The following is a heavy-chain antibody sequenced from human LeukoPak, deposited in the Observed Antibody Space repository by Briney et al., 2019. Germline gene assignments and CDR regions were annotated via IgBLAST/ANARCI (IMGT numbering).Heavy chain of an antibody. J-gene: IGHJ4*02. CDR2: ISGSGGST. D-gene: IGHD5-18*01. CDR1: GFTFSSYA. V-gene: IGHV3-23*01. CDR3: AKEYGYTYGEFDY. Sequence: PGGSLRLSCAASGFTFSSYAMSWVRRAPGKGLEWVSAISGSGGSTYYADSVKGRVTISRDNSKNTLYLQMNSLRAEDTAVYYCAKEYGYTYGEFDYWGQGPLVTVSS.